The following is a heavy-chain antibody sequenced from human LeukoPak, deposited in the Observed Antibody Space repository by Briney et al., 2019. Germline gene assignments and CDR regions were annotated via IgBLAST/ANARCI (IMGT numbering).Heavy chain of an antibody. Sequence: QPGGSLRLSCAAFEFTFEHYALHWVRQAPGKGLEYVSGLSPNCDSPYYATSVKGRFTISRHNPQHTLFLQRGSLRVEDTAVYYCAWTYSYGAGTYSSFGYWGQGTLVSVSP. CDR2: LSPNCDSP. CDR3: AWTYSYGAGTYSSFGY. V-gene: IGHV3-64*01. D-gene: IGHD3-10*01. J-gene: IGHJ4*02. CDR1: EFTFEHYA.